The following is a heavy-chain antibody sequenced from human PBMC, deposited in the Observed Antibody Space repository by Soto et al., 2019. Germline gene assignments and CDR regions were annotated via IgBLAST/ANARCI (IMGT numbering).Heavy chain of an antibody. CDR2: VSGCGGNT. CDR1: GFPFISYD. J-gene: IGHJ5*02. D-gene: IGHD6-13*01. CDR3: AKDPRRSWYNVGWSGS. V-gene: IGHV3-23*01. Sequence: EVPLLESGGGLAQPGGSLRLSCATSGFPFISYDMSWVRQAPGRGLEWVSTVSGCGGNTYYADAVKGRFTITSDSSETTVYLKKHRRRVDGRATYCCAKDPRRSWYNVGWSGSWGQGTLVTVSS.